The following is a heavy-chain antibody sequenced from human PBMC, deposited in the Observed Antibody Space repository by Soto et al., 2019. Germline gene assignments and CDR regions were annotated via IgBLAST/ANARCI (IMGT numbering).Heavy chain of an antibody. D-gene: IGHD3-10*01. CDR2: ISAYNGNT. Sequence: ASVKVSFKASGYTVTSYVISWVRQSPGQGLEWMGWISAYNGNTNYAQKLQGRVTMTTATSTSTAYMELRSLRSDDTAVYYCARDQDGSGSYITWVGSEWVNWGQGTLVTVSS. V-gene: IGHV1-18*01. CDR3: ARDQDGSGSYITWVGSEWVN. CDR1: GYTVTSYV. J-gene: IGHJ4*02.